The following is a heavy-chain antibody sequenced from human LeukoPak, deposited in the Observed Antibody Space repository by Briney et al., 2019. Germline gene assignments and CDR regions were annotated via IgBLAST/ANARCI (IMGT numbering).Heavy chain of an antibody. CDR3: ARFPLNDAFDI. Sequence: GGSLRLSCAASGFTSSSYWMSWVRQAPGKGLEWVANIKQDGSEKYYVDSVKGRFTISRDNAKNSLYLQMNSLRAEDTAVYYCARFPLNDAFDIWGQGTMVTVSS. CDR1: GFTSSSYW. V-gene: IGHV3-7*01. CDR2: IKQDGSEK. J-gene: IGHJ3*02.